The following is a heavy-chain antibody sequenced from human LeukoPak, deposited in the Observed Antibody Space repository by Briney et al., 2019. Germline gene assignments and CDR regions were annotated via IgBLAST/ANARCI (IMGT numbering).Heavy chain of an antibody. CDR2: INHSGST. CDR1: GGSFSGYY. CDR3: ARTRKVWSGYFAFDI. V-gene: IGHV4-34*01. Sequence: YPSETLSLTCAVYGGSFSGYYWSWIRQPPGKGLEWIGEINHSGSTNYNPYLKSRVTISVDTSKNQFSLKLSSVTAADTAVYYCARTRKVWSGYFAFDIWGQGTMVTVSS. J-gene: IGHJ3*02. D-gene: IGHD3-3*01.